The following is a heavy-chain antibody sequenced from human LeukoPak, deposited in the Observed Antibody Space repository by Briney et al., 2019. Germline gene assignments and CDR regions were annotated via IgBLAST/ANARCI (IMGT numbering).Heavy chain of an antibody. V-gene: IGHV3-33*01. CDR3: ARIGAGTYYFDY. Sequence: GGSLRLSCAASGLTFSSYGFHWVRQAPGKGLEWVAIIWYDGSEQYYADSVKGRFTISRDRSKNTVYLQMNSLRVEDTAVYYCARIGAGTYYFDYWGQGALVTVSS. D-gene: IGHD6-13*01. CDR1: GLTFSSYG. CDR2: IWYDGSEQ. J-gene: IGHJ4*02.